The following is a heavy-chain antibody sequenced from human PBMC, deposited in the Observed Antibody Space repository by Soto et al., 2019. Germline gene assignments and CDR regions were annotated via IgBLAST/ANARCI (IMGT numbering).Heavy chain of an antibody. V-gene: IGHV4-31*03. Sequence: SETLSLTCTVSGGSISSGGHYWSWIRQHPGKGLEWIGYIYYSGSTYYNPSLKSRVAISVDTSKNQFSLKLSSVTAADTAVYYCASRGIGDPPSPFDYWGQGTLVTVSS. D-gene: IGHD3-16*01. CDR1: GGSISSGGHY. CDR2: IYYSGST. CDR3: ASRGIGDPPSPFDY. J-gene: IGHJ4*02.